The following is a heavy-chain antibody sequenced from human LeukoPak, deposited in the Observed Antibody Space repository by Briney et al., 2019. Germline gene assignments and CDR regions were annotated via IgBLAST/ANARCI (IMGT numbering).Heavy chain of an antibody. CDR1: GGTFSSYT. Sequence: SVKVSCKASGGTFSSYTISWVRQAPGQGLEWMGRIITILGIANYAQKFQGRVTITADKSTSTAYMELSSLTSEDTAVYYCARRSGYCTNGVCYHYFDYWGQGTLVTVSS. V-gene: IGHV1-69*02. D-gene: IGHD2-8*01. CDR2: IITILGIA. J-gene: IGHJ4*02. CDR3: ARRSGYCTNGVCYHYFDY.